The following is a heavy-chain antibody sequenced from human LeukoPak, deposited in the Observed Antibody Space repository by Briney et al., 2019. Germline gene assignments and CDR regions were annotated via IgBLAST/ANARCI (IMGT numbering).Heavy chain of an antibody. CDR2: IYYSGST. V-gene: IGHV4-59*01. J-gene: IGHJ4*02. CDR1: GGSISSYY. D-gene: IGHD6-19*01. CDR3: ARQHSSGWTPYYFDC. Sequence: PSETLSLTCTVSGGSISSYYWSWIRQPPGKGLEWIGYIYYSGSTNYNPSLKSRVTISVDTSKNQFSLKLSSVTAADTAVYYCARQHSSGWTPYYFDCWGQGTLVTVSS.